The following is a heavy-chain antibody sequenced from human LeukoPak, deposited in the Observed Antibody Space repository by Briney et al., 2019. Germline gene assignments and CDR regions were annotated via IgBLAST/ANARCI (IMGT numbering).Heavy chain of an antibody. Sequence: PSETLSLTCAVSGYSISSGYYWGWIRQPPGKGLEWIGSIYHSGSTYYNPSLKSRVTISVDTSKNQFSLKLSSVTAADTAVYYCARRRPDSTYYDFWSGWDDAFDIWGQGTMVPVSS. CDR1: GYSISSGYY. V-gene: IGHV4-38-2*01. D-gene: IGHD3-3*01. CDR3: ARRRPDSTYYDFWSGWDDAFDI. CDR2: IYHSGST. J-gene: IGHJ3*02.